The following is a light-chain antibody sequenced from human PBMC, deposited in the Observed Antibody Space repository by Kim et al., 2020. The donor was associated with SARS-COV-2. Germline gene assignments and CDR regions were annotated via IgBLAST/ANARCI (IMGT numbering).Light chain of an antibody. CDR3: QQYGSSPGT. CDR1: QSVSGIY. Sequence: PGHRVNLPTRASQSVSGIYLAGYQQKGGQAPRRPIYGASSRATGIPDRFSGGGSGTDFTLTINRLEPEDFAVYYCQQYGSSPGTFGPGTKVDIK. V-gene: IGKV3-20*01. CDR2: GAS. J-gene: IGKJ1*01.